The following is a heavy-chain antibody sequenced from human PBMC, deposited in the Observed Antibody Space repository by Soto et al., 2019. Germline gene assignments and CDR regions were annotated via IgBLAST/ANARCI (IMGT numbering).Heavy chain of an antibody. V-gene: IGHV3-30*18. CDR2: ISYDGSDK. D-gene: IGHD3-16*01. CDR3: AKDFGINWYYFDC. J-gene: IGHJ4*02. CDR1: GFTFRSHG. Sequence: QVQLVESGGGVVQPGRSLRLSCAASGFTFRSHGMHWVRQAPGKGLEWVSLISYDGSDKYYADSVKGRFTISRDNSKNMLYLQMNSLGVEDTAVYYCAKDFGINWYYFDCWGQGTLVTVSS.